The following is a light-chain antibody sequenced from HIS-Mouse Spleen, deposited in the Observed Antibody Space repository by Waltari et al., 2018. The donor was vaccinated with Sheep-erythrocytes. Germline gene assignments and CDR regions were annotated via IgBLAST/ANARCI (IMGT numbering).Light chain of an antibody. J-gene: IGLJ2*01. V-gene: IGLV2-8*01. Sequence: QSALTQPPSASGSPGQSVTISCTGTSRAVGGYNYVSWYQQHPGKAPKLMIYEVSKRPSGVPDRFSGSKSGNTASLTVSGLQSEDEADYYCAAWDDSLNGVVFGGGTKLTVL. CDR1: SRAVGGYNY. CDR3: AAWDDSLNGVV. CDR2: EVS.